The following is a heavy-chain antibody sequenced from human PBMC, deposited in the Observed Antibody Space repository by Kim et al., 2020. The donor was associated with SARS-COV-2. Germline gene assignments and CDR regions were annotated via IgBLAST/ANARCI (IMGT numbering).Heavy chain of an antibody. CDR1: GGSFSGYY. J-gene: IGHJ6*02. V-gene: IGHV4-34*01. Sequence: SETLSLTCAVYGGSFSGYYWSWIRQPPGKGLEWIGEINHSGSTNYNPSLKSRVTISVDTSKNQFSLKLISVTAADTAVYYCSRVRGVTVLLGYYYYGMDVWGQGPTVTVSS. CDR3: SRVRGVTVLLGYYYYGMDV. D-gene: IGHD3-10*01. CDR2: INHSGST.